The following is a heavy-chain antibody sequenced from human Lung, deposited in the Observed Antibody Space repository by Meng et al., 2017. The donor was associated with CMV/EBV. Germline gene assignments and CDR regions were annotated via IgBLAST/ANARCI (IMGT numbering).Heavy chain of an antibody. CDR3: ARELEQQLSGMDV. CDR1: GYTFTGYY. Sequence: ASXXVSXKASGYTFTGYYIHWVRQAPGQGPEWMGWINPNSGGTNYALKFQGRVTMTRDTSINTAYMELSRLRSDDTAVYYCARELEQQLSGMDVWGQGTTVNGAS. CDR2: INPNSGGT. J-gene: IGHJ6*02. V-gene: IGHV1-2*02. D-gene: IGHD6-13*01.